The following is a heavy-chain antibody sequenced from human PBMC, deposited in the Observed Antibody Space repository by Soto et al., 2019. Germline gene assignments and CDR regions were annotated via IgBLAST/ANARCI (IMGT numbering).Heavy chain of an antibody. D-gene: IGHD3-10*01. CDR3: AREMVRGVESDY. CDR2: ISTYNGNT. V-gene: IGHV1-18*01. CDR1: GYTFTSYG. J-gene: IGHJ4*02. Sequence: GASVKVSCKASGYTFTSYGISWLRQAPGQGLEWMGWISTYNGNTKYAQKLQGRVTMTTDTSTSTAYMELRSLRSDDTAVFYCAREMVRGVESDYWGQGTMVTVSS.